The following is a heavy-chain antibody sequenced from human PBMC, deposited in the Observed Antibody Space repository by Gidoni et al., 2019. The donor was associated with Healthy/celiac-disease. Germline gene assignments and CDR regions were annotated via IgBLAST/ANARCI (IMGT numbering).Heavy chain of an antibody. V-gene: IGHV3-48*01. CDR2: ISSSSSTI. D-gene: IGHD4-17*01. CDR3: ARGPLRWERYFDL. CDR1: GFPFSSYS. Sequence: EVQLVESGGGLVQPGGSLRLSCAASGFPFSSYSMNLVRTAPGKGLEGVSYISSSSSTIYYADSVKGRFTISRDNAKNSLYLQMNSLRAEDTAVYYCARGPLRWERYFDLWGRGTLVTVSS. J-gene: IGHJ2*01.